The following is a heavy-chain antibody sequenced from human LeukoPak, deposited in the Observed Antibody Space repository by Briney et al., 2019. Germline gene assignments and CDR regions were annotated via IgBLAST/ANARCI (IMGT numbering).Heavy chain of an antibody. CDR3: AREQWPSQGDAFDI. J-gene: IGHJ3*02. D-gene: IGHD6-19*01. Sequence: PSQTLSLTCTVSGGSISGGGYYWRWIRQHPGKGLEWIGYIYYSGSTYYNPSLKSRVTISVDTSKNQFSLKLSSVTAADTAVYYCAREQWPSQGDAFDIWGQGTMVTVCS. V-gene: IGHV4-31*03. CDR2: IYYSGST. CDR1: GGSISGGGYY.